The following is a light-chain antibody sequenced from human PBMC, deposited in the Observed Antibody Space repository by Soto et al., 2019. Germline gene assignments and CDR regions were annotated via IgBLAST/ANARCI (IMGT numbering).Light chain of an antibody. V-gene: IGKV3-20*01. J-gene: IGKJ2*01. CDR3: QQYGSSPT. CDR1: QSVSSSY. CDR2: GAS. Sequence: EIVLTQSPGTLSLSPGERATLSCRASQSVSSSYLAWYQQKPGQAPGLLIYGASSRATGIPDRFSGSGSGTYFTLTISRLEPEDFAVYYCQQYGSSPTFGRGTKLEIK.